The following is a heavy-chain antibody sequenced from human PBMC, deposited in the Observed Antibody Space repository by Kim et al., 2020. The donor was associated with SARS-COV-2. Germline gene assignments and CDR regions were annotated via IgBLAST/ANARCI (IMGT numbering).Heavy chain of an antibody. CDR1: GFTFSSYA. CDR2: ISGSGGST. V-gene: IGHV3-23*01. J-gene: IGHJ1*01. D-gene: IGHD5-12*01. Sequence: GGSLRLSCAASGFTFSSYAMSWVRQAPGKGLEWVSAISGSGGSTYYADSVKGRFTISRDNSKNTLYLQMNSLRAEDTAVYYCARGVFRRWLQIKSLEYFQHWGQGTLVTVSS. CDR3: ARGVFRRWLQIKSLEYFQH.